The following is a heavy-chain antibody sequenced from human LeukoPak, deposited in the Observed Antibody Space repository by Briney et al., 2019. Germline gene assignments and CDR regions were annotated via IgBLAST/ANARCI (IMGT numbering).Heavy chain of an antibody. Sequence: PSETLSLTCAVYGGSFSGYYWNWIRQPPGKGLEWIGEINHSGSTNYNPSLKSRVTISVDTSKNQFSLKLSSVTAADTAVYYCARRRGGGYYYSWGQGTLVTVSS. V-gene: IGHV4-34*01. D-gene: IGHD3-22*01. CDR3: ARRRGGGYYYS. CDR2: INHSGST. J-gene: IGHJ4*02. CDR1: GGSFSGYY.